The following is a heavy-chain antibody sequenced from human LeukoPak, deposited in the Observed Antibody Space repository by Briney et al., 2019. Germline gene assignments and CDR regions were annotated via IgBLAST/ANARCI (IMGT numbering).Heavy chain of an antibody. CDR1: GGTFSSYA. D-gene: IGHD6-13*01. V-gene: IGHV1-69*05. CDR3: ARATWAAAAGPAYYYYMDV. CDR2: IIPIFGTA. Sequence: ASVKISCKASGGTFSSYAISWVRQAPGQGLEWMGGIIPIFGTANYAQKFQGRVTITTDESTSTAYMELSSLRSEDTAVYYCARATWAAAAGPAYYYYMDVWGKGTTVTVSS. J-gene: IGHJ6*03.